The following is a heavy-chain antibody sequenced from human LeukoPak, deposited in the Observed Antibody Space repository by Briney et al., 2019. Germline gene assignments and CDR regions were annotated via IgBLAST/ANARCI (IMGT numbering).Heavy chain of an antibody. V-gene: IGHV1-46*01. CDR3: AREPPESYYFDN. J-gene: IGHJ4*02. Sequence: GASVKVSCNASGYTFSGFYVHWVRQAPGQGLEWMGIIKVSGGRTEYAQKFQGRVTVTRDMSTSTVYMELNNLRSEDTAVYYCAREPPESYYFDNWGQGTLATVSS. CDR1: GYTFSGFY. CDR2: IKVSGGRT.